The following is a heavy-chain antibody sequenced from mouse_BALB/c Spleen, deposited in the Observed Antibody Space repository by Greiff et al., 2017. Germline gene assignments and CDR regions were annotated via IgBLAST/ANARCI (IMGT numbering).Heavy chain of an antibody. D-gene: IGHD1-1*01. CDR1: GYTFTSYW. J-gene: IGHJ2*01. CDR2: INPSTGYT. Sequence: VQLHQSGAELAKPGASVKMSCKASGYTFTSYWMHWVKQRPGQGLEWIGYINPSTGYTEYNQKFKDKATLTADKSSSTAYMQLSSLTSEDSAVYYCANYYGSRGGYWGQGTTLTVSS. V-gene: IGHV1-7*01. CDR3: ANYYGSRGGY.